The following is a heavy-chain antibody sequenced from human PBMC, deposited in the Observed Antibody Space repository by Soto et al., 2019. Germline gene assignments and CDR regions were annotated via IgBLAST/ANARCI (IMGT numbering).Heavy chain of an antibody. CDR2: INHSGST. D-gene: IGHD3-3*01. Sequence: QVQLQQWGAGLLKPSETLSLTCAVYGGSFSGYYWSWIRQPPGKGLEWIGEINHSGSTNYNPSLKSRVTISVDASKHQFSLKLSSVTGAVTAVYYCARGYPQASDYDFWSGYFRANWFDPWGQGTLVPVSS. J-gene: IGHJ5*02. CDR1: GGSFSGYY. CDR3: ARGYPQASDYDFWSGYFRANWFDP. V-gene: IGHV4-34*01.